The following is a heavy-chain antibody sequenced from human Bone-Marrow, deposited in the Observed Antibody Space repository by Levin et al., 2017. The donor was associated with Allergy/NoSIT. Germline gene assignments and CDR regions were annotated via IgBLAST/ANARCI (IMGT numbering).Heavy chain of an antibody. CDR3: AKRRGGDSSSLVVGADY. V-gene: IGHV3-23*01. J-gene: IGHJ4*02. CDR1: GFTFSSYA. CDR2: ISGSGGST. Sequence: GESLKISCAASGFTFSSYAMSWVRQAPGKGLEWVSAISGSGGSTYYADSVKGRFTISRDNSKNTLYLQMNSLRAEDTAVYYCAKRRGGDSSSLVVGADYWGQGTLVTVSS. D-gene: IGHD6-13*01.